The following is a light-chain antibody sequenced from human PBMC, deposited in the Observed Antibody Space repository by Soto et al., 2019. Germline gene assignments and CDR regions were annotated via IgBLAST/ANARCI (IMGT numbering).Light chain of an antibody. CDR3: QQYDNSLYT. CDR2: GAS. J-gene: IGKJ2*01. V-gene: IGKV3-20*01. Sequence: EIVLTQSPGTLSLSPGERATLSCRASQSVSSTYLAWYQQKPGQAPRLLIYGASSRATGIPDRFSGSGSGTDFTLTISRLAPEDFAVYYCQQYDNSLYTFGQGTKLEIK. CDR1: QSVSSTY.